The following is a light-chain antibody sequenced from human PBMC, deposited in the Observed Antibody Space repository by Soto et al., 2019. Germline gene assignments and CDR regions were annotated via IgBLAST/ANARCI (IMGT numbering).Light chain of an antibody. J-gene: IGKJ4*01. CDR2: AAS. CDR3: QQLNSYPLT. Sequence: DIQLTQSPSFLSASVGDRVTITCRASQGITSYLAWYQQKPGKAPKLLISAASTLESGVPSRFSGSGSGTEFTLTISTLQPEDFATNYCQQLNSYPLTFGGGTKVEI. V-gene: IGKV1-9*01. CDR1: QGITSY.